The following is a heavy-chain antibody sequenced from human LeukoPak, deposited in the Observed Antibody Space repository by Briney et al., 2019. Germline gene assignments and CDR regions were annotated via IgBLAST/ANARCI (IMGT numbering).Heavy chain of an antibody. Sequence: SETLSLTCAVYGGSFSGYYLSWIRQPPGKGLEWIGEINHSGGTNYNPSPTSRATISVDTSKNQFSLKLSSVTAADTAVCYCARGVYCSSTSCYPYYYYGMDVWGQGTTVTVSS. D-gene: IGHD2-2*01. V-gene: IGHV4-34*01. CDR1: GGSFSGYY. CDR2: INHSGGT. J-gene: IGHJ6*02. CDR3: ARGVYCSSTSCYPYYYYGMDV.